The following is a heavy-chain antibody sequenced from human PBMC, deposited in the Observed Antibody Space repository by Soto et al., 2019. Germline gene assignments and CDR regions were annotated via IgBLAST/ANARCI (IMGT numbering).Heavy chain of an antibody. CDR2: IWYDGSNQ. D-gene: IGHD2-21*02. J-gene: IGHJ4*02. CDR3: VKDHCGGDCYSDPYFDY. V-gene: IGHV3-33*06. Sequence: QVQLVESGGGVVQPGRSLRLSCAASGFSFTTYGLHWVRQAPGKGLEWVAVIWYDGSNQYYADSVKGRFTISRDNSKNILYLEMNSLRVDDTAVYYCVKDHCGGDCYSDPYFDYWGQGTLVTVSS. CDR1: GFSFTTYG.